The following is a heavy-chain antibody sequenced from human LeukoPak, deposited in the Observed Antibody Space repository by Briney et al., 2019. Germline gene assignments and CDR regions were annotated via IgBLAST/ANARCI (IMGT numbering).Heavy chain of an antibody. CDR2: INRDGSST. CDR3: ARDFGSGRAY. Sequence: GGSLRLSCAPSGFSFSSYWMHWVRQAPGKGLVWVSHINRDGSSTTYADSVKGRFTVSRDNTKNTLYLQMNSLRVVDTAVYYCARDFGSGRAYWGQGTLVTVSS. J-gene: IGHJ4*02. CDR1: GFSFSSYW. D-gene: IGHD3-10*01. V-gene: IGHV3-74*01.